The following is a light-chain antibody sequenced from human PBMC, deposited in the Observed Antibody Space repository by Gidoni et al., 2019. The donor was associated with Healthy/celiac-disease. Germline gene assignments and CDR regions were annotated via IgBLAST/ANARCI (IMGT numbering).Light chain of an antibody. CDR3: SAYTSSSTPYV. V-gene: IGLV2-14*01. CDR2: EVS. Sequence: QSALTHPASVSGSPGQSITISCTGTRSDVGGYNYVSWYQQHPGKAPKLMIYEVSNRPTGVSNRFSGSKSGNTASLTIAGLQAEDEADYYCSAYTSSSTPYVFGTGTKVTVL. J-gene: IGLJ1*01. CDR1: RSDVGGYNY.